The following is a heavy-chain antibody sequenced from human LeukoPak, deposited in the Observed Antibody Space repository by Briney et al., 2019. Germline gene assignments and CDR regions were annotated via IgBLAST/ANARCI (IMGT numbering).Heavy chain of an antibody. V-gene: IGHV3-7*01. D-gene: IGHD5-12*01. CDR1: GFTLSSNW. CDR3: ARWGQTSGYYYVDN. CDR2: IKQDGSVK. J-gene: IGHJ4*02. Sequence: GGSLRLSCGASGFTLSSNWMTWVRQAPGRELEWVASIKQDGSVKYYVDSVKGRFTISRDNARNSLSLQMNSLGVEDTAGYFCARWGQTSGYYYVDNWGQGTLVTVSS.